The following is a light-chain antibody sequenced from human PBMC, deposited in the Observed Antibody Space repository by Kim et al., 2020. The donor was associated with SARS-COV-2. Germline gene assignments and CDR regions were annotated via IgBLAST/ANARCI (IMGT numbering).Light chain of an antibody. CDR3: QQYGSSPQV. J-gene: IGKJ3*01. V-gene: IGKV3-20*01. CDR2: GAS. Sequence: SPGERATLSCRASPSVSSSYLAWYQQKPGQAPRLLIYGASSRATGIPDRFSGSGSGTDFTLTISRLEPEDFAVYYCQQYGSSPQVFGPGTKVDIK. CDR1: PSVSSSY.